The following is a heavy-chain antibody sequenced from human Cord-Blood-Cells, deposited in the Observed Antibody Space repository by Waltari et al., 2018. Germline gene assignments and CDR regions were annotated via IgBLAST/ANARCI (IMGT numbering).Heavy chain of an antibody. V-gene: IGHV5-51*01. Sequence: EVQLVQSGAEVNKPGESLKISCTGSGYSFTTSWLGCSLPTPGKGLEWMGIIHPGDSDTRYSPSFQGQVTISADKSISTAYLQWSSLKASDTAMYYCARHSSPYYYYYGMDVWGQGTTVTVSS. J-gene: IGHJ6*02. CDR3: ARHSSPYYYYYGMDV. CDR1: GYSFTTSW. D-gene: IGHD6-19*01. CDR2: IHPGDSDT.